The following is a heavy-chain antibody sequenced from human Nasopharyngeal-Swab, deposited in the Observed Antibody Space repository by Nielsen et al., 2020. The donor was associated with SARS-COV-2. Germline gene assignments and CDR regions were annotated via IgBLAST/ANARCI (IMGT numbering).Heavy chain of an antibody. CDR2: ISSSSSYI. CDR1: GFTFSSYS. D-gene: IGHD2-2*01. CDR3: ARGASHRRKSTSYYFDY. Sequence: GESLKISCAASGFTFSSYSTNWVRQAPGKGLEWVSSISSSSSYIYYADSVKGRFTISRDNAKNSLYLQMNSLRAEDTAVYYCARGASHRRKSTSYYFDYWGQGTLVTVSS. J-gene: IGHJ4*02. V-gene: IGHV3-21*01.